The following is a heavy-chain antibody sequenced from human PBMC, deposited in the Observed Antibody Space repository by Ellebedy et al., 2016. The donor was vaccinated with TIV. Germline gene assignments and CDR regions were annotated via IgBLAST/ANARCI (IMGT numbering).Heavy chain of an antibody. Sequence: AASVKVSCKASGYPFTDYDINWVRQATGQGLEWMGWTNPNSGNTAHARAFQGRVTVTRDLSISTVYMELSSLTSEDTAVYYCARRRQGSGITDFWGQGTMVTVSS. CDR1: GYPFTDYD. D-gene: IGHD3-10*01. CDR2: TNPNSGNT. CDR3: ARRRQGSGITDF. J-gene: IGHJ4*02. V-gene: IGHV1-8*02.